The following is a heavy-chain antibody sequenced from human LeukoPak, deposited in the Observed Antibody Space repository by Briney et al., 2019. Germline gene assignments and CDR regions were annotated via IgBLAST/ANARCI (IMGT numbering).Heavy chain of an antibody. V-gene: IGHV1-2*02. CDR1: GYTFTSYY. CDR2: INPDSGGT. CDR3: AREGPPIAVAGTDYYYYMDV. D-gene: IGHD6-19*01. J-gene: IGHJ6*03. Sequence: GASVKVSCKASGYTFTSYYMHWVRQAPGQGLEWMGWINPDSGGTNYAQKFQGRVTMTRDTSISTAYMELSRLRSDDTAVYYCAREGPPIAVAGTDYYYYMDVWGKGTTVTISS.